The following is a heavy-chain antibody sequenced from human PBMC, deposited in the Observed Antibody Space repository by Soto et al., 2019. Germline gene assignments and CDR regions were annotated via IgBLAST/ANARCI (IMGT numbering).Heavy chain of an antibody. CDR2: ISGSGGST. Sequence: PVVSLILSCAASAFPFSLYGMNWVRQAPGKGLEWVSVISGSGGSTHYADSVKGRSTIARDNSKNTLYLQMNSLRADDTAVYYCARDMSGGTYNYYYGMDVWGQGTTVTVSS. CDR3: ARDMSGGTYNYYYGMDV. D-gene: IGHD1-26*01. J-gene: IGHJ6*02. V-gene: IGHV3-23*01. CDR1: AFPFSLYG.